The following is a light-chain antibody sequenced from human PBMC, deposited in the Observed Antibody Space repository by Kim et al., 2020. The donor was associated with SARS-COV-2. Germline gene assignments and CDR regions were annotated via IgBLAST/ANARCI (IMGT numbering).Light chain of an antibody. CDR2: AAS. Sequence: AFVGDRVTITCRASQGISTYLAWYQQNPGKAPKLLIYAASTLQSGVPSRFSGSGSGTDFTLTINSLQPEDFATYYCQQLNSSPLTFGGGTKVESK. V-gene: IGKV1-9*01. J-gene: IGKJ4*01. CDR3: QQLNSSPLT. CDR1: QGISTY.